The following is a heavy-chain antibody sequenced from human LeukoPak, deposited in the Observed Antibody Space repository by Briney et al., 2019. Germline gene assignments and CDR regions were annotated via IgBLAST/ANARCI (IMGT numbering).Heavy chain of an antibody. CDR3: ARANPPGISFFDY. V-gene: IGHV3-21*01. D-gene: IGHD2-15*01. CDR1: GFTFSSYS. CDR2: ISSSSSSI. Sequence: PGGSLRLSCAASGFTFSSYSMNWVRQAPGKGLEWVSSISSSSSSIYYADSVKGRFTISRGNAKNSLYLQINSLRAEDTAVYYCARANPPGISFFDYWGQGTLVTVSS. J-gene: IGHJ4*02.